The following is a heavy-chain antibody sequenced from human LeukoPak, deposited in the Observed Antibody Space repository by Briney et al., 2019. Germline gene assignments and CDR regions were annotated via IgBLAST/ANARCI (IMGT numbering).Heavy chain of an antibody. J-gene: IGHJ3*02. V-gene: IGHV4-59*01. CDR2: AYYSGIT. CDR1: GGSISSYY. Sequence: SETLSLTRTVSGGSISSYYWSWLRQAPGKGLEWIGYAYYSGITSYNPSLKSRVTMSVDTSKNQLSLRLSFVTAADTAVYYCARVLGGIPGVFDIWGQGTMVTVS. CDR3: ARVLGGIPGVFDI. D-gene: IGHD3-16*01.